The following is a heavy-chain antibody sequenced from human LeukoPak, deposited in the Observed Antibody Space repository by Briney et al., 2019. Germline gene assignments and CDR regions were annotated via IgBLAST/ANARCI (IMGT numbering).Heavy chain of an antibody. Sequence: ETLSLTCTVSGGSISSTSYYWGWIRQPPGKGLEWASSISGSGGSTYYADSVKGRFSISRDNSKNTLNLQMNSLRAEDTAVYYCATSKYSGSYWGQGTLVTVSS. V-gene: IGHV3-23*01. CDR3: ATSKYSGSY. D-gene: IGHD1-26*01. CDR2: ISGSGGST. CDR1: GGSISSTSYY. J-gene: IGHJ4*02.